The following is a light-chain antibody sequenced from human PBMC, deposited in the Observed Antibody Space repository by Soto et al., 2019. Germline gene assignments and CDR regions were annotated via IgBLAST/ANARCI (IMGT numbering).Light chain of an antibody. Sequence: DIQLTQSPSFLSASVGDRVTITCRASQGISSYLAWYQQKPGKAPKLLIYAASTLQSGVPSSVSGSGSRTDSTLTISSLQPEYFATYYCQQLNSYPLFGPGTKVDIK. J-gene: IGKJ3*01. CDR1: QGISSY. CDR2: AAS. V-gene: IGKV1-9*01. CDR3: QQLNSYPL.